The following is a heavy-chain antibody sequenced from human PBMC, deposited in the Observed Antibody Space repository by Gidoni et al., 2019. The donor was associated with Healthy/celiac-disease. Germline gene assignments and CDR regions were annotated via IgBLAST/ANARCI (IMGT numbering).Heavy chain of an antibody. Sequence: QVQLVESGGGVVQPGRSLRLSCAASGFTFSSYGMHWVRQAPGKGLEWVAVIWYDGSNKYYADSVKGRFTISRDNSKNTLYLQMNSLRAEDTAVYYCARVRAKWGSGSYYGVFDIWGQGTMVTVSS. CDR2: IWYDGSNK. CDR3: ARVRAKWGSGSYYGVFDI. CDR1: GFTFSSYG. V-gene: IGHV3-33*01. J-gene: IGHJ3*02. D-gene: IGHD3-10*01.